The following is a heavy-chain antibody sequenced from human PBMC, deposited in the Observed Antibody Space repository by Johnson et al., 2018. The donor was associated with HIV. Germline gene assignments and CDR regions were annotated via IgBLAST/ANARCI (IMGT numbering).Heavy chain of an antibody. CDR3: AKDPSTHYSRLTGDFGAFDI. J-gene: IGHJ3*02. D-gene: IGHD7-27*01. V-gene: IGHV3-30*18. CDR1: GFTFSNYA. CDR2: ISSDGTNK. Sequence: QVQLVESGGGVVQPGRSLRLSCAASGFTFSNYAMDWVRQAPGKGLEWVALISSDGTNKNYADSVKGRFTISRDNSKNTLYLQMNSLRPEDTAVYYCAKDPSTHYSRLTGDFGAFDIWGQGTLVFVSS.